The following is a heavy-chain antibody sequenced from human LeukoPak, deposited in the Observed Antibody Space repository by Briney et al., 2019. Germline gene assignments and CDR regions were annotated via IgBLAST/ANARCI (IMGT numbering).Heavy chain of an antibody. Sequence: SETLSLTCTVSGGSISGDYWSWIRQLAGKGLEWIGRINTSGNINYNPSLKSRVTMSLDTSKNQFSLNLRSVTAADTAVYYCARGWAYMDVWGKGTTVTVSS. CDR2: INTSGNI. D-gene: IGHD1-26*01. CDR1: GGSISGDY. CDR3: ARGWAYMDV. V-gene: IGHV4-4*07. J-gene: IGHJ6*03.